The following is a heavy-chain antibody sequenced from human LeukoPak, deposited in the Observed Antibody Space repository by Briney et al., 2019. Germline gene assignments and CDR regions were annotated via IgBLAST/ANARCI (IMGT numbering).Heavy chain of an antibody. Sequence: GGSLRLSCAASGFTFSSYPMSWVRQAPGKGLEGVSRISGNGGKTYYADSVKGRFTISRDDSKNTLYLQMNSLRAEDTAVYYCAKRGPGSPQSGKYYFDYWGQGTLVTVSS. D-gene: IGHD3-10*01. CDR3: AKRGPGSPQSGKYYFDY. CDR1: GFTFSSYP. V-gene: IGHV3-23*01. J-gene: IGHJ4*02. CDR2: ISGNGGKT.